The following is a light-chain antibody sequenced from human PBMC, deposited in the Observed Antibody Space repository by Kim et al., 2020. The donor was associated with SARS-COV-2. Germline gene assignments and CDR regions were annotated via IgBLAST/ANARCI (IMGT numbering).Light chain of an antibody. V-gene: IGKV1-8*01. Sequence: AVRMTQSPSSFSASTGDRVTITCRASQDISSYLAWYQQKPGKAPKLLIYAASTLHTGVPSRFTGSGSGTDFTLTITTLQSEDFATYYCQQYYSYRRTFGQGTKVDIK. CDR2: AAS. CDR1: QDISSY. CDR3: QQYYSYRRT. J-gene: IGKJ1*01.